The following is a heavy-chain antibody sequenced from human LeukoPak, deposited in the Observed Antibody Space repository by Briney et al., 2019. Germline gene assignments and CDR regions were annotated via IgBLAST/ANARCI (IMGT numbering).Heavy chain of an antibody. J-gene: IGHJ4*02. D-gene: IGHD6-19*01. CDR2: ISYDGSNK. CDR3: ARSPSSSGWQGNFDY. CDR1: GFTFSIYS. Sequence: GGSLRLSCAASGFTFSIYSMHWVRQAPGKGLDWVAVISYDGSNKYYADSVKGRFTISRDNSKNTLYLQMNSLRAEDTAVYYCARSPSSSGWQGNFDYWGQGTLVTVSS. V-gene: IGHV3-30-3*01.